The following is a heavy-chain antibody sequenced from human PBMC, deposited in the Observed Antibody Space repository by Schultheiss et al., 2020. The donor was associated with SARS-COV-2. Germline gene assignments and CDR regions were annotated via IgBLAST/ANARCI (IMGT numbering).Heavy chain of an antibody. CDR2: IIPILGIA. V-gene: IGHV1-69*02. D-gene: IGHD3-22*01. J-gene: IGHJ4*02. CDR3: ARLPPTYYDSSGSDY. CDR1: GGTFSSYT. Sequence: SVKVSCKASGGTFSSYTISWVRQAPGQGLEWMGRIIPILGIANYAQKLQGRVTMTTDTSTSTAYMELRSLRSDDTAVYYCARLPPTYYDSSGSDYWGQGTLVTVSS.